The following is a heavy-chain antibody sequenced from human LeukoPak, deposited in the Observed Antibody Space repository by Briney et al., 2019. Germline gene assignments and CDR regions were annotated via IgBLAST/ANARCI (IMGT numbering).Heavy chain of an antibody. D-gene: IGHD6-13*01. Sequence: GGSLGLSCAASGFTFSGHSMTWVRQAPGEGLEWVANINLDGSERFYVDFVKGRFTISRDNADNSMYLQMNSLRAEDTAVYYCGRVIAGAIDYWGQGTLVTVSS. CDR3: GRVIAGAIDY. CDR2: INLDGSER. V-gene: IGHV3-7*01. CDR1: GFTFSGHS. J-gene: IGHJ4*02.